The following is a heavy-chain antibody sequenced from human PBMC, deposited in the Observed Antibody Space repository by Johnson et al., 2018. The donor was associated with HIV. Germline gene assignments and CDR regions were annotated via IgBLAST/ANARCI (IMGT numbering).Heavy chain of an antibody. CDR2: ISWDGGST. CDR1: GFTFDNYA. D-gene: IGHD6-19*01. J-gene: IGHJ3*02. V-gene: IGHV3-43D*03. Sequence: EVHLVESGGVVVQPGGSLRLSCAASGFTFDNYAMHWVRQAPGKGLEWVSLISWDGGSTYYADSVKCLFTISRDNNKNSLYLQMNSLRAEDTALYYCAKGTGSGWSGSLDAFDIWGQGTMVTVSS. CDR3: AKGTGSGWSGSLDAFDI.